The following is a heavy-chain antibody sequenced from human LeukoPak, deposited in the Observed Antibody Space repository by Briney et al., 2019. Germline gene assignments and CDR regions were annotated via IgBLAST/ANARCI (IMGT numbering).Heavy chain of an antibody. D-gene: IGHD6-19*01. Sequence: GSLRLSCSASGFAFIKYWMNWVRQAPGKGREWVANIKEDGDEKKYVDSVKGRFTISRDNAKESLYLQMNSQRDLDTALYYCARDGRGAGSPYNLFDPWGQGTLVIVSS. CDR1: GFAFIKYW. CDR3: ARDGRGAGSPYNLFDP. CDR2: IKEDGDEK. J-gene: IGHJ5*02. V-gene: IGHV3-7*01.